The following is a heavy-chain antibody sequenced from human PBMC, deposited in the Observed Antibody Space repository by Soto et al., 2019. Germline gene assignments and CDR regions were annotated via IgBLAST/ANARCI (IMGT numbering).Heavy chain of an antibody. Sequence: GGSLRLSCAASGFTFSDYYMSWIRQAPGKGLGWVSYISSGSSCTNYADSVKGRFTISRDNAKNSLYLQMDSLRAEDTAVYYCARDLIAVAGTNYWGQGTLVTVSS. D-gene: IGHD6-19*01. CDR2: ISSGSSCT. CDR3: ARDLIAVAGTNY. J-gene: IGHJ4*02. CDR1: GFTFSDYY. V-gene: IGHV3-11*06.